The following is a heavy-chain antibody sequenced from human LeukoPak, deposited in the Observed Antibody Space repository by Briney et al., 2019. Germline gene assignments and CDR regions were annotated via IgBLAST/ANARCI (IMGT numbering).Heavy chain of an antibody. CDR2: INSDGSTT. Sequence: GGSLRLSCAASGFTFSRYWMHWARQAPGKGLVWVSHINSDGSTTAYADSVKGRFTISRDNSKNTVDLQMTSLRVEDTAVYYCAKDLSYSGYDWWGQGTMVTVSS. CDR1: GFTFSRYW. J-gene: IGHJ4*02. D-gene: IGHD5-12*01. V-gene: IGHV3-74*01. CDR3: AKDLSYSGYDW.